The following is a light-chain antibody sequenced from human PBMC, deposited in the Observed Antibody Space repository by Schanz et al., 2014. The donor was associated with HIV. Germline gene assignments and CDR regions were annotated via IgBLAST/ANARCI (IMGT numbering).Light chain of an antibody. CDR3: QQYKIWPIT. J-gene: IGKJ5*01. V-gene: IGKV3-15*01. CDR1: QSISRY. CDR2: DTN. Sequence: EIVLTQSPGTLSLSPGERVTLSCRARQSISRYLAWYQHKPGQAPRLLMYDTNTRATGIPARISGSGSGTEFTLTISRLQSEDFALYYCQQYKIWPITFGQGTRLEIK.